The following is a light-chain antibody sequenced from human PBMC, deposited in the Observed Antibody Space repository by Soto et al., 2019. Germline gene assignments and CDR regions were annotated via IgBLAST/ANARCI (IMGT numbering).Light chain of an antibody. CDR2: NNN. Sequence: QSVLTQPPSASGTPGQRVTISCSGSSSNIGSNYVFWYQQLPGTAPKLLIYNNNQRPSGVPDRFSDSKSGTSASLAISGLRSEDEAHYYCAAWDDSLGGPVFGGGTKLTVL. CDR1: SSNIGSNY. V-gene: IGLV1-47*02. CDR3: AAWDDSLGGPV. J-gene: IGLJ2*01.